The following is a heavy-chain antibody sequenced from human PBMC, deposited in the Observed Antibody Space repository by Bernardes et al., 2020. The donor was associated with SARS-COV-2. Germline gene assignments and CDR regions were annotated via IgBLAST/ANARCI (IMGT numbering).Heavy chain of an antibody. CDR2: ISGSGGST. V-gene: IGHV3-23*01. CDR1: GFTFSSYA. CDR3: AKDPVQTRFDWLSGFDY. D-gene: IGHD3-9*01. J-gene: IGHJ4*02. Sequence: GGSLRLSCAASGFTFSSYAMSWVRQAPGKGLEWVSAISGSGGSTYYADSVKGRFTISRDNSKNTLYLQMNSLRAEDTAVYYCAKDPVQTRFDWLSGFDYWGQGTLVTVSS.